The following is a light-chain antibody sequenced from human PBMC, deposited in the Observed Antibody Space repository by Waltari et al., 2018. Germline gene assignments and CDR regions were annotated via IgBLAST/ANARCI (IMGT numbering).Light chain of an antibody. Sequence: DIQLTQSPSFLSASVGDRVTITCRASQDISHYLAWYHLRPGKAPKLLIYAASTLQVGVPSRFSGSGSGTDFTLTISSLQPEDFATYYCERFNNYPLTFGGGTKVEIK. CDR2: AAS. CDR3: ERFNNYPLT. CDR1: QDISHY. J-gene: IGKJ4*01. V-gene: IGKV1-9*01.